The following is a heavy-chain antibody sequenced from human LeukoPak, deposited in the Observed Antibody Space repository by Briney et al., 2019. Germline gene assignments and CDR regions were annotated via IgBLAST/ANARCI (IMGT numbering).Heavy chain of an antibody. V-gene: IGHV4-34*01. D-gene: IGHD3-22*01. CDR2: INHSGGT. Sequence: SETLSLTCAVYGGSFSGYYWSWIRQPPGKGLEWIGEINHSGGTNYNPALKSRVTISVDTSKNQFSLKLSSVTAADTAVYYCARGRVPVYYDSSGYGRHFDYWGQGTLVTVSS. J-gene: IGHJ4*02. CDR1: GGSFSGYY. CDR3: ARGRVPVYYDSSGYGRHFDY.